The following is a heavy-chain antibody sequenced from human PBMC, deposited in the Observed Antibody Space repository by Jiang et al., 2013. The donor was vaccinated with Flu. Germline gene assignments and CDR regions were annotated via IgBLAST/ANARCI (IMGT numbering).Heavy chain of an antibody. V-gene: IGHV1-69*01. CDR1: GGTFSSYA. D-gene: IGHD2-15*01. J-gene: IGHJ6*02. CDR3: ATAAGYCSGGSCYYYYYGMDV. Sequence: SVKVSCKASGGTFSSYAISWVRQAPGQGLEWMGGIIPIFGTANYAQKFQGRVTITADESTSTAYMELSSLRSEDTAVYYCATAAGYCSGGSCYYYYYGMDVWGQGTTVTVSS. CDR2: IIPIFGTA.